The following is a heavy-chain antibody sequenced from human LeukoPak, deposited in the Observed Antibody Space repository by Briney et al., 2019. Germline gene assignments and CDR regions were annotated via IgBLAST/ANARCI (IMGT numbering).Heavy chain of an antibody. CDR3: ANPPTVTKIRFDS. CDR2: INGSGGST. Sequence: GGSLRLSCAASGFTFSSYSMSWVRQAPGKGLEWVSDINGSGGSTYYADSVEGRFTISRDNLKNTSYLQMNSLRAVDTAVYYCANPPTVTKIRFDSWGQGTLVTVSS. V-gene: IGHV3-23*01. CDR1: GFTFSSYS. D-gene: IGHD4-17*01. J-gene: IGHJ5*01.